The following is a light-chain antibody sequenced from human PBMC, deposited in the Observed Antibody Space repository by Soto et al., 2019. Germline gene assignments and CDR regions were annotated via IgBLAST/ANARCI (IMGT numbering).Light chain of an antibody. CDR2: GNS. CDR1: SSNIGADYD. J-gene: IGLJ3*02. V-gene: IGLV1-40*01. Sequence: QSVLTQPPSVSGATGQRVTISCTGSSSNIGADYDVHWYQQLPGTAPKLIIYGNSNRPSGVPDRFSGSKSGTSASLAITGLQAEDEADYYCQSYDSSLSAVVFGGGTKLTVL. CDR3: QSYDSSLSAVV.